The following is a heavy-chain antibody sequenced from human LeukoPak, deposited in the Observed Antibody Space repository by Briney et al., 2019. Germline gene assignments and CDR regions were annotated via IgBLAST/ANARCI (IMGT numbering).Heavy chain of an antibody. CDR1: GFTFSTYA. D-gene: IGHD4-17*01. CDR2: ISSSGGST. J-gene: IGHJ5*01. Sequence: GGSLRLSCAASGFTFSTYAMSCVRQAPGKWLEWVSAISSSGGSTYYADSVKGRFTTSRHSTKNTLSLQMNNVRVEDTAVYYCASPTGGSFDYWGHGTLVIVAS. CDR3: ASPTGGSFDY. V-gene: IGHV3-23*01.